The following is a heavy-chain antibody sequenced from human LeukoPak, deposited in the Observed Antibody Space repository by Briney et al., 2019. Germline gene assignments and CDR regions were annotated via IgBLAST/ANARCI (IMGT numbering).Heavy chain of an antibody. CDR3: ASRARLHYYDSSGYQAIDY. Sequence: SETLSLTCTVSGYSISSGYYWGWIRQPPGKGLEWIASIYHSGSTNYNPSLKSRVTISVDTSKNQFSLKLSSVTAADTAVYYCASRARLHYYDSSGYQAIDYWGQGTLVTVSS. V-gene: IGHV4-38-2*02. D-gene: IGHD3-22*01. CDR1: GYSISSGYY. CDR2: IYHSGST. J-gene: IGHJ4*02.